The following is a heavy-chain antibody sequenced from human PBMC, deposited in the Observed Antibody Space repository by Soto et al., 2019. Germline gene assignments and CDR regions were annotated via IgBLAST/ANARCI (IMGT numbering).Heavy chain of an antibody. J-gene: IGHJ4*02. Sequence: QVQVVESGGGVVQPGGSLRLSCAASRFTFSTSAMHWVRQAPGKGLEWMAMISYGGNNKYYADSVKGRFTISRDISESTLYLQMNSLRTEDTAVYYCAREEFEAGRGHFGCWGQGTLVSVSS. V-gene: IGHV3-30-3*01. D-gene: IGHD6-13*01. CDR3: AREEFEAGRGHFGC. CDR1: RFTFSTSA. CDR2: ISYGGNNK.